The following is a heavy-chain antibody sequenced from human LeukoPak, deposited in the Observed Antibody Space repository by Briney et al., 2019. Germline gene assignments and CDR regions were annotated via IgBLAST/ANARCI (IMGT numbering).Heavy chain of an antibody. V-gene: IGHV3-53*01. J-gene: IGHJ3*02. CDR1: GFTVSSNY. D-gene: IGHD3-10*01. CDR2: IYSGGST. CDR3: AKRAMVRGVAPYDAFDI. Sequence: PGGSLRLSCAASGFTVSSNYMSWVRQAPGKGLEWVSVIYSGGSTYYAGSVKGRFTISRDNSKNTLYLQMNSLRAEDTAVYYCAKRAMVRGVAPYDAFDIWGQGTMVTVSS.